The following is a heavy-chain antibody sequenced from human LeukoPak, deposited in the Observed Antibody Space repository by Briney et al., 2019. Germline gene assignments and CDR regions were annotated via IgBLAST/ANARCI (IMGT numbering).Heavy chain of an antibody. Sequence: PSETLSLTCTVSGGSISSGGYYWSWIRQHPGKGLEWIGYIYYSGSTYYDPSLKSRVTISVDTSKNQFSLKLSSVTAADTAVYYCASALVVPAQPGPDAFDIWGQGTMVTVSS. J-gene: IGHJ3*02. D-gene: IGHD2-2*01. V-gene: IGHV4-31*03. CDR3: ASALVVPAQPGPDAFDI. CDR2: IYYSGST. CDR1: GGSISSGGYY.